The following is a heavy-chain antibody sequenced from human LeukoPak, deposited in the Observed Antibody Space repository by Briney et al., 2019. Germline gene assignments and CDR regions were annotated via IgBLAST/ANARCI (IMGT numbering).Heavy chain of an antibody. CDR1: GVTFSTFE. CDR3: ARVGASYGALDY. D-gene: IGHD1-26*01. J-gene: IGHJ4*02. Sequence: PGGSLRLSCAPSGVTFSTFEVNWVRQAPGKGLEWVSFISSSGSTIFYADSVKGRFTISRDNARNSLYLQMNSLRSEDTAIYYCARVGASYGALDYWGQGALVTVSS. CDR2: ISSSGSTI. V-gene: IGHV3-48*03.